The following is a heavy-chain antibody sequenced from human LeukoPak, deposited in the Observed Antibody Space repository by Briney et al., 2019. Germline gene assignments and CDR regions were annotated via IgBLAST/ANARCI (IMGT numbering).Heavy chain of an antibody. CDR1: GFTFSTYS. CDR2: ITSSGSTI. J-gene: IGHJ4*02. Sequence: GGSLRLSCAASGFTFSTYSMNWVRQAPGKGLEWVSHITSSGSTISYADSMRGRFTISRDNAKNSLYLQMNSLRAEDTAVYYCARSSRELGGYAPWELMPPFDYWGQGTLVTVSS. V-gene: IGHV3-48*01. D-gene: IGHD1-7*01. CDR3: ARSSRELGGYAPWELMPPFDY.